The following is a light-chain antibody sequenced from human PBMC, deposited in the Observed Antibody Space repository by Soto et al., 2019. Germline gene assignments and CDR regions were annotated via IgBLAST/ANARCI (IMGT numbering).Light chain of an antibody. V-gene: IGKV3-11*01. J-gene: IGKJ5*01. CDR3: QQRSNWPIT. Sequence: EIVLTQSPSTLSSSPVETATLSCRASQYVGSRLAWYQHKPGQAPRLLIYAASNRATGIPARFSGSGSGTDFTLTISSLEPEDFAVYYCQQRSNWPITFGQGTRLENK. CDR1: QYVGSR. CDR2: AAS.